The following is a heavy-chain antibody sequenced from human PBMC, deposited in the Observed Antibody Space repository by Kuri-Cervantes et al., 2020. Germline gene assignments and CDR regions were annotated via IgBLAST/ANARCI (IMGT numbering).Heavy chain of an antibody. CDR2: IIPIFGTA. D-gene: IGHD3-10*01. V-gene: IGHV1-69*13. J-gene: IGHJ6*02. CDR3: ARDLNYYGSGSYYDYYYYYGMDV. Sequence: SVKVSCKASGGTFSSYAISWVRQAPGQGLEWMGGIIPIFGTANYAQKFQGRVTITADESTSTAYMELGRLRSDDTAVYYCARDLNYYGSGSYYDYYYYYGMDVWGQGTTVTVSS. CDR1: GGTFSSYA.